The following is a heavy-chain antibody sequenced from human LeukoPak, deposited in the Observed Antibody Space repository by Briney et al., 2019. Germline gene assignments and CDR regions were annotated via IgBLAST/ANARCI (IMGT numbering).Heavy chain of an antibody. Sequence: GGSLRLSRAASGFTFSSYAMNWVRQTPGKGLEWVSSISSSSSHIYYADSLKGRFTISRDNAKNSLYLQMNSLRAEDTAVYYCASMTSDYWGQGTLVTVSS. CDR3: ASMTSDY. V-gene: IGHV3-21*01. J-gene: IGHJ4*02. CDR2: ISSSSSHI. CDR1: GFTFSSYA.